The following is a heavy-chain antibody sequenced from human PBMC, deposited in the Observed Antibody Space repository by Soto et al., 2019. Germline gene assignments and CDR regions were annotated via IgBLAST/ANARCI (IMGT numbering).Heavy chain of an antibody. CDR3: ARAYCSSTSCYHPWYYDFWSGYFWFDP. V-gene: IGHV1-69*13. CDR2: IIPIFGTA. J-gene: IGHJ5*02. Sequence: SVKVSCKASGGTFSSYAISWVRQAPGQGLEWMGGIIPIFGTANYAQKFQGRVTITADESTSTAYMELSSLRSEDTAVYYCARAYCSSTSCYHPWYYDFWSGYFWFDPWGQGTLVTVSS. CDR1: GGTFSSYA. D-gene: IGHD3-3*01.